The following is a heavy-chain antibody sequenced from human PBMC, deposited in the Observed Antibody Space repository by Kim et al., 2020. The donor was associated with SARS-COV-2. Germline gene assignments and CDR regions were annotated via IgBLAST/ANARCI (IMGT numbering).Heavy chain of an antibody. CDR1: GYTFTSYD. CDR2: MNPNSGNT. V-gene: IGHV1-8*01. J-gene: IGHJ6*02. D-gene: IGHD6-13*01. CDR3: ARGPQYSSSWYWGHYYYGMVV. Sequence: ASVKVSCKASGYTFTSYDINWVRQATGQGLEWMGWMNPNSGNTGYAQKFQGRVTMTRNTSISTAYMELSSLRSEDTAVYYCARGPQYSSSWYWGHYYYGMVVWGQGTTVTVS.